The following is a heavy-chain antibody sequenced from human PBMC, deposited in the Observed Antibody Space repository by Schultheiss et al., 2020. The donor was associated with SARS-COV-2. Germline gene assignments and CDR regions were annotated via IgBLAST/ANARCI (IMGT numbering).Heavy chain of an antibody. J-gene: IGHJ5*02. D-gene: IGHD6-6*01. V-gene: IGHV1-46*01. CDR2: INPSGGST. CDR3: ARSFLPRNYLAALDWFDP. CDR1: GYTFTSYY. Sequence: ASVKVSCKASGYTFTSYYMHWVRQAPGQGLEWMGIINPSGGSTSYAQKFQGRVTMTTDTSTSTAYMELRSLRSDDTAVYYCARSFLPRNYLAALDWFDPWGQGTLVTVSS.